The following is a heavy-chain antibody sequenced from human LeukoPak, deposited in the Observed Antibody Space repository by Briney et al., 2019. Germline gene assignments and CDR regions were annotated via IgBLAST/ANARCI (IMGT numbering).Heavy chain of an antibody. J-gene: IGHJ4*02. CDR2: IYYSGST. D-gene: IGHD5-12*01. Sequence: SETLSLTCTVSGGSISSYYWSWIRQPPGKGLEWIGYIYYSGSTNYNPSLKGRVTISVDTSKNQFSLKLSSVTAADTAVYYCARSGAVTVATRTFDYWGQGTLVTVSS. CDR3: ARSGAVTVATRTFDY. V-gene: IGHV4-59*01. CDR1: GGSISSYY.